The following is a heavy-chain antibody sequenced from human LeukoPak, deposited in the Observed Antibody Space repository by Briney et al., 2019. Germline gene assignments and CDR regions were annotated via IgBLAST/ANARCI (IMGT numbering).Heavy chain of an antibody. CDR2: IYNSGST. CDR1: GGSISSSNYY. J-gene: IGHJ4*02. D-gene: IGHD3-22*01. CDR3: AAYYYDSSGYL. V-gene: IGHV4-39*01. Sequence: SETLSLTCTVSGGSISSSNYYWGWIRQPPGKGLEWIGCIYNSGSTYYNPALKSRVTISVDTSKHQFSLKLSSVTAADTAVYYCAAYYYDSSGYLWGQGTLVTVSS.